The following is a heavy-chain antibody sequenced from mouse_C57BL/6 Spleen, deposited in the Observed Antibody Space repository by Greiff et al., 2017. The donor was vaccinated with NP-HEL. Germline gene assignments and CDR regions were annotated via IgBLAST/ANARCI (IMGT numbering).Heavy chain of an antibody. CDR1: GYTFTSYW. J-gene: IGHJ4*01. Sequence: QVQLQQPGAVLVKPGASVKLSCKASGYTFTSYWMNWVKQRPGQGLEWIGVIHPYNGSTSYNEKFKGKATLTVDKSSSTAYMQLSSLTSEDSAVYYCARSHRFGVTVAGGMDYWGQGTSVTVAS. V-gene: IGHV1-64*01. CDR2: IHPYNGST. D-gene: IGHD1-1*01. CDR3: ARSHRFGVTVAGGMDY.